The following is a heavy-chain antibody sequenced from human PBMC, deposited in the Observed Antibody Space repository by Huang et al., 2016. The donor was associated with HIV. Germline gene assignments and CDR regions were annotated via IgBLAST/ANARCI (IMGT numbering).Heavy chain of an antibody. J-gene: IGHJ4*02. D-gene: IGHD3-22*01. V-gene: IGHV1-8*03. CDR3: ARARGFLYDSTGYYSRYYFDS. CDR2: MNPKGGNT. CDR1: GFNFNNYD. Sequence: QVQLVQSGAEVKKPGASVKVSCKASGFNFNNYDFNWVRQASGQGLEWMGWMNPKGGNTGYAQKLQGRVTITRNTSITTAYMELRSLRSEDTAVYYCARARGFLYDSTGYYSRYYFDSWGQGTLVTISS.